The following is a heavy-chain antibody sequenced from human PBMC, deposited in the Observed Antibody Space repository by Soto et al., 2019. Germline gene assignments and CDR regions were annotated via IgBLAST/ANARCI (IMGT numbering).Heavy chain of an antibody. CDR1: AFTFSSYA. J-gene: IGHJ4*02. Sequence: GGSLRLSCAASAFTFSSYAMRWVRQAPGKGLGWVSAISGSGGSTYYADSVKGRFTISSDNSKNTLYLQMNSLRAEDTAVYYCAKDPVVVAAISHLDYWGQGTLVTVSS. V-gene: IGHV3-23*01. CDR2: ISGSGGST. CDR3: AKDPVVVAAISHLDY. D-gene: IGHD2-15*01.